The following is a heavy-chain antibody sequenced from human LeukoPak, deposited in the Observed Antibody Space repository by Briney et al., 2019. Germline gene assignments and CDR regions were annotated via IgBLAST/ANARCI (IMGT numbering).Heavy chain of an antibody. V-gene: IGHV4-59*01. CDR2: IYYSGST. CDR3: ARQTGSGLFILP. CDR1: GGSISSYY. D-gene: IGHD3/OR15-3a*01. Sequence: SETLSLTCTVSGGSISSYYWSWIRQPPGKGLEWIGYIYYSGSTNYNPSLKSRVTISVDTSKKQFSLKLTSVTIADTAVYYCARQTGSGLFILPGGQGTLVTVSS. J-gene: IGHJ4*02.